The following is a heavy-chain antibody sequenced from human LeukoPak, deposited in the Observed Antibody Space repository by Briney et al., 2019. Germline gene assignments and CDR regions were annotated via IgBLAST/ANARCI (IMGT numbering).Heavy chain of an antibody. CDR3: ARDSSLYCSDNTCYWGLDY. J-gene: IGHJ4*02. CDR2: IKGDGSDK. V-gene: IGHV3-7*01. D-gene: IGHD2-15*01. CDR1: GFTFNSYW. Sequence: GGSRRLSCVASGFTFNSYWMSWVRQAPGKGLEWLAGIKGDGSDKRYVDSVKGRFTISRDNAEKSLYLQMNSLRAEDTAVYYCARDSSLYCSDNTCYWGLDYWGQGTLVTVSS.